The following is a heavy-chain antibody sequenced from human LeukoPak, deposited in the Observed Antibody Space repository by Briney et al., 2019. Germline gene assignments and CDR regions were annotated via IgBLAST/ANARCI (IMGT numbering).Heavy chain of an antibody. J-gene: IGHJ4*02. CDR3: TSFYEAN. V-gene: IGHV3-74*01. D-gene: IGHD2/OR15-2a*01. CDR2: VNSDGSAT. Sequence: PGGSLRLSCAASGFISTKYWMHWARQALGKGLVWVSHVNSDGSATSYADSVKGRFTISRDNAKNTVYLHMNSLRVEDTAVYYCTSFYEANWGQGTLVTASS. CDR1: GFISTKYW.